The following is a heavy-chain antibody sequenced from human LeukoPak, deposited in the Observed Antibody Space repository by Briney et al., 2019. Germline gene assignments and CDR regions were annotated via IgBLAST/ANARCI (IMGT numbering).Heavy chain of an antibody. CDR2: VHKTGKT. CDR1: TVSGSSGNW. V-gene: IGHV4-4*02. D-gene: IGHD7-27*01. CDR3: ARELLGAPTPGAY. Sequence: SETLSLTCALSTVSGSSGNWWSWVRQPPGKGLEWIGEVHKTGKTNYNPSLKTRVTISIDASKNQLSLELTSVTAADAAVYYCARELLGAPTPGAYWGQGTRVAVSS. J-gene: IGHJ4*02.